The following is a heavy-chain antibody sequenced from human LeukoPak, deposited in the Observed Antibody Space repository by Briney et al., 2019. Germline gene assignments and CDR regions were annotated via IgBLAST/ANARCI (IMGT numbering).Heavy chain of an antibody. CDR1: GFTFSGSA. Sequence: GGSLRLSCAASGFTFSGSAMHWVRQASGKGLEWVGRIRSKANSYATAYAASVKGRFTISRDDSKNTAYLQMNSLKTEDTAVYYCTRLPPDYYDSSGYSDYWGQGTLVTVSS. V-gene: IGHV3-73*01. J-gene: IGHJ4*02. CDR2: IRSKANSYAT. CDR3: TRLPPDYYDSSGYSDY. D-gene: IGHD3-22*01.